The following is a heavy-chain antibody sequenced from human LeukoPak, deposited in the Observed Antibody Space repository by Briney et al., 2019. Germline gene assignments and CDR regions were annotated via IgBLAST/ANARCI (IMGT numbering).Heavy chain of an antibody. CDR2: ISAYNGDT. D-gene: IGHD3-16*01. V-gene: IGHV1-18*01. CDR1: GYTLTELS. J-gene: IGHJ5*02. Sequence: ASVKVSCKVSGYTLTELSMHWVRQAPGQGLEWMGWISAYNGDTNYAQKLQGRVTMTTDTFTSTAYMELRSLRSGDTAVYYCARDHFIMFGGVNWFDPWGQGTLVTVSS. CDR3: ARDHFIMFGGVNWFDP.